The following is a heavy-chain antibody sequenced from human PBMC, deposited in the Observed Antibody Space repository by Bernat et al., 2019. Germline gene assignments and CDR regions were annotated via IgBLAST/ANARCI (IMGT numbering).Heavy chain of an antibody. V-gene: IGHV3-53*01. D-gene: IGHD4-17*01. Sequence: VQLVECGGGLIQPGGSLRLSCAASGFTVSSNYMSWVRQAPGKGLEWVSVIYSGGSTYYADSVKGRFTISRDNSKNTLYLQMNSLRAEDTAVYYCARETDYGDYYFDYWGQGTLVTVSS. J-gene: IGHJ4*02. CDR3: ARETDYGDYYFDY. CDR2: IYSGGST. CDR1: GFTVSSNY.